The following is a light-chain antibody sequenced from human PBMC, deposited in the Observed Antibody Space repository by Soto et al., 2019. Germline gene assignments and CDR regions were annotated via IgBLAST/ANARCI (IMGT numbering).Light chain of an antibody. CDR3: QQYSTLIT. Sequence: DIQMTQSPSSLSASVGDRVTITCQASQDISNFLNWYQQKPGIGPKVLIYAASKLETGVPSRFSGSGSGTVFAFTIRTLQPEDVATYYCQQYSTLITFGQGTRLEIK. V-gene: IGKV1-33*01. CDR2: AAS. CDR1: QDISNF. J-gene: IGKJ5*01.